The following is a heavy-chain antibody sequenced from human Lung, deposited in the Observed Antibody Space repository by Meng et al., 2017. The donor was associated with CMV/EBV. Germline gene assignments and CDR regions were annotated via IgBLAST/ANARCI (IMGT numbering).Heavy chain of an antibody. Sequence: ASLKVSXKASAYTFIGYNMHWVRQAPGQGLEWVGWVNPNSGVTGYAQKFLGRVTMTSDTSINTAYMELTRLTYDDTAVYYCARHFPSGLDGFDIWGQGTVVTVSS. CDR2: VNPNSGVT. J-gene: IGHJ3*02. V-gene: IGHV1-2*02. CDR3: ARHFPSGLDGFDI. D-gene: IGHD3-3*02. CDR1: AYTFIGYN.